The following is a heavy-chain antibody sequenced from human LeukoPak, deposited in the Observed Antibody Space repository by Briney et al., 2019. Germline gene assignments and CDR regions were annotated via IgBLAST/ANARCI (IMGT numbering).Heavy chain of an antibody. J-gene: IGHJ6*03. CDR2: IIPIFGTA. V-gene: IGHV1-69*05. Sequence: ASVKVSCKASGGTFSSYAISWVRQAPGQGLEWMGGIIPIFGTANYAQKFQGRVTITTDESTSTAYMELSSLRSEDTAVYYCAYVVVPAAITAYYYYYMDVWGKGTTVTVSS. CDR3: AYVVVPAAITAYYYYYMDV. CDR1: GGTFSSYA. D-gene: IGHD2-2*02.